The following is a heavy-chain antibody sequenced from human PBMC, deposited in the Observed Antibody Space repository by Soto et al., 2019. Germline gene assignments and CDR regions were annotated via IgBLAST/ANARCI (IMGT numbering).Heavy chain of an antibody. V-gene: IGHV3-30-3*01. Sequence: QVQLVESGGGVVQPGRSLRLSCAASGFTFSSYAMHWVRQAPGKGLEWVAVISYDGSNKYYADSVKGRFTISRDNSKNTLYLQMNSLRAEDTAVYYCARVGPHFQHWGQGTLVTVSS. CDR3: ARVGPHFQH. CDR1: GFTFSSYA. CDR2: ISYDGSNK. J-gene: IGHJ1*01. D-gene: IGHD1-26*01.